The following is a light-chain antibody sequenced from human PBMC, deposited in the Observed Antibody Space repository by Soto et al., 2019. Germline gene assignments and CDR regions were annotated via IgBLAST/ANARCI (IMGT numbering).Light chain of an antibody. Sequence: EIVLTQSPATLSLSPGERATLSCRASQSVGTYLAWYQHNPGQAPRLLIYDASNRATGIPARFSGSGSGTDFTLTISSPEPEDFAVYYCQQRYNWPNTFGQETQLEIK. J-gene: IGKJ2*01. CDR1: QSVGTY. CDR3: QQRYNWPNT. CDR2: DAS. V-gene: IGKV3-11*01.